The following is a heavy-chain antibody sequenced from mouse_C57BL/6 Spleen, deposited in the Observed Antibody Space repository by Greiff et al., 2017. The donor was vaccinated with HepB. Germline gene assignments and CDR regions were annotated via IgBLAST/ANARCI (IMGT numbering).Heavy chain of an antibody. Sequence: VQLQQSGAELVRPGASVKLSCTASGFNIKDDYMHWVKQRPEQGLEWIGWIDPENGDTEYASKFQGKATITADTSSNTAYLPLSSLTSEDTAVYYCTIRQLRLQFAYWGQGTLVTVSA. V-gene: IGHV14-4*01. CDR3: TIRQLRLQFAY. CDR2: IDPENGDT. D-gene: IGHD3-2*02. CDR1: GFNIKDDY. J-gene: IGHJ3*01.